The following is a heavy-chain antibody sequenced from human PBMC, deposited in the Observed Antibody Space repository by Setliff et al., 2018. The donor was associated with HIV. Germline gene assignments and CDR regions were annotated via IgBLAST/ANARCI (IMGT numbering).Heavy chain of an antibody. V-gene: IGHV4-59*01. CDR3: ARGQYYYGSGISYYYYYYYVDV. CDR2: IYYSGST. Sequence: PSETLSLTCTVSGGSISSYYCSWIRQPPGKGLEWIGYIYYSGSTNYNPSLKSRVTISVDTSKNQFSLKLSSVTAADTAVYYCARGQYYYGSGISYYYYYYYVDVWGKGTTVTVSS. CDR1: GGSISSYY. D-gene: IGHD3-10*01. J-gene: IGHJ6*03.